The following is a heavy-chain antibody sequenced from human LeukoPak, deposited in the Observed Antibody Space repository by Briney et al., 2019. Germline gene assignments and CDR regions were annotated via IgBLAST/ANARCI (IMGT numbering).Heavy chain of an antibody. V-gene: IGHV4-59*11. CDR2: IYYSGST. Sequence: NPSETLSLTCTVSGGSISSHYWSWIRQPPGKGLEWIGYIYYSGSTKFNPSLKSRVTISVDTSKKQFSLKLSSVTAADTAVYYCARGGGVTYYDNTGYLWYFDYWGQGTLVTVSS. D-gene: IGHD3-22*01. J-gene: IGHJ4*02. CDR3: ARGGGVTYYDNTGYLWYFDY. CDR1: GGSISSHY.